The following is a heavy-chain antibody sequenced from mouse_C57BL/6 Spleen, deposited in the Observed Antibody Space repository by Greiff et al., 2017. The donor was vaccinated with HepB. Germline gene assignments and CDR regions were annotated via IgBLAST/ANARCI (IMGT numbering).Heavy chain of an antibody. CDR1: GFTFSSYA. V-gene: IGHV5-9-1*02. CDR2: ISSGGDYI. J-gene: IGHJ3*01. Sequence: EVKVVESGEGLVKPGGSLKLSCAASGFTFSSYAMSWVRQTPEKRLEWVAYISSGGDYIYYADTVKGRFTISRDNARNTLYLQMSSLKSEDTAMYYCTRDEDISRFAYWGQGTLVTVSA. CDR3: TRDEDISRFAY. D-gene: IGHD1-1*01.